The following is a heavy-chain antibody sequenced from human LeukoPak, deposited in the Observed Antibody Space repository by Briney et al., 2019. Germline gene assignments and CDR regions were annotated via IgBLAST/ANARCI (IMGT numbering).Heavy chain of an antibody. J-gene: IGHJ6*03. CDR3: ARVPYDSSGYYHYYMDV. D-gene: IGHD3-22*01. CDR2: IYHSGST. CDR1: GGSISSSNW. Sequence: SGTLSLTCAVSGGSISSSNWWSWVRQPPGKGLEWIGEIYHSGSTNYNPSLKSRVTISVDKSKNQFSLKLSSVTAADTAVYYCARVPYDSSGYYHYYMDVWGKGTTVTISS. V-gene: IGHV4-4*02.